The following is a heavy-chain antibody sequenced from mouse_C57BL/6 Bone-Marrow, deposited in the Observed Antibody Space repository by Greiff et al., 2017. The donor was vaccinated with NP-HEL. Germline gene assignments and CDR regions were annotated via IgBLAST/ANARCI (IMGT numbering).Heavy chain of an antibody. Sequence: VQLKESGPVLVKPGASVKMSCKASGYTFTDYYMNWVKQSHGKSLEWIGVINPYNGGTSYNQKFKGKATLTVDKSSSTAYMELNSLTSEDSAVYYCARGNDGSTRGFAYWGQGTLVTVSA. J-gene: IGHJ3*01. CDR2: INPYNGGT. CDR3: ARGNDGSTRGFAY. D-gene: IGHD2-3*01. V-gene: IGHV1-19*01. CDR1: GYTFTDYY.